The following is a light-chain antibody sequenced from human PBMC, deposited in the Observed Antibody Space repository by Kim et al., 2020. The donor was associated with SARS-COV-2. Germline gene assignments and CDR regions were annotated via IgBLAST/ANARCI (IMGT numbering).Light chain of an antibody. Sequence: CAGSSSNNGAGYDVHWYQQLPGTAPKLPIYGNSNRPSGVPDRFSGSKSGTSASLAITGLQAEDEADYYCQSYDSSLSGSGVFGTGTKVTVL. V-gene: IGLV1-40*01. CDR1: SSNNGAGYD. CDR3: QSYDSSLSGSGV. J-gene: IGLJ1*01. CDR2: GNS.